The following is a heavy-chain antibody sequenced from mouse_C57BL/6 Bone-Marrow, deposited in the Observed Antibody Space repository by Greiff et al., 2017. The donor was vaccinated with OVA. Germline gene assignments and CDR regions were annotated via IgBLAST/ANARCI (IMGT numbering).Heavy chain of an antibody. D-gene: IGHD2-1*01. CDR3: ARHGALYYGNYYAMDD. Sequence: EVQLVESGGDLVKPGGSLKLSCAASGFTFSSYGMSWVRQTPDKRLEWVATISSGGSYTYYPDSVKGRFTISRDNAKNTLYLQMSRLKSEDTAMYYCARHGALYYGNYYAMDDWGQGTSVTVSS. V-gene: IGHV5-6*01. CDR1: GFTFSSYG. J-gene: IGHJ4*01. CDR2: ISSGGSYT.